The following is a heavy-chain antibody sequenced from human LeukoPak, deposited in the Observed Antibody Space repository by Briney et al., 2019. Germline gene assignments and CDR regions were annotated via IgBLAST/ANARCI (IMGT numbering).Heavy chain of an antibody. D-gene: IGHD1-14*01. V-gene: IGHV3-64*01. Sequence: GGSLRLSCAASGFTFSSYAMHWVRQAPGRGLEYVSAIDGNGGSTYYENSVKGRFTISRDNAKNSLYLQMNSLRDEDTAVYYCARETPEYDWGQGTLVTVSS. CDR2: IDGNGGST. CDR1: GFTFSSYA. J-gene: IGHJ4*02. CDR3: ARETPEYD.